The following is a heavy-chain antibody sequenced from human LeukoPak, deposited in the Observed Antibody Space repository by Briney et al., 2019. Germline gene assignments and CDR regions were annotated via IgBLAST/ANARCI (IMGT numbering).Heavy chain of an antibody. CDR2: IYGSTSA. J-gene: IGHJ4*02. V-gene: IGHV3-66*01. CDR3: ARLNFGDDY. D-gene: IGHD4-17*01. CDR1: GFTVSSKY. Sequence: GVSLRLSCAASGFTVSSKYINWVRQAPGKGLEWVSLIYGSTSADYADSVKGRFTISRDNSMNTVYLQMNSLRAEDTAIYYCARLNFGDDYWGQGTLVAVSS.